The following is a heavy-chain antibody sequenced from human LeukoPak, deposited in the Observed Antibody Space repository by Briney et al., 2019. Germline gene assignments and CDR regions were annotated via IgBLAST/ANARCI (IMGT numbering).Heavy chain of an antibody. Sequence: SETLSLTCAVYGGSFSGYYWSWIRQPPGKGLEWIGEINHSGSTNYNPSLKSRVTISVDTSKNQFSLKLSSVTAADTAVYYCARSLYCSGGSCYSIVDYWGQGTLVTVSS. V-gene: IGHV4-34*01. CDR2: INHSGST. CDR3: ARSLYCSGGSCYSIVDY. CDR1: GGSFSGYY. J-gene: IGHJ4*02. D-gene: IGHD2-15*01.